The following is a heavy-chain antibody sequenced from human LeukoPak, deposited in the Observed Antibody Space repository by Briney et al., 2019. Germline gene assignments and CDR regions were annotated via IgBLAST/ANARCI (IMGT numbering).Heavy chain of an antibody. V-gene: IGHV3-30*04. Sequence: GGSLRLSCAASGFTFSSYAMHWVRQAPGKGLEWVAVISYDGSNKYYADSVKGRFTISRDNSKNTLYLQMNSLRAEDTAVYYCARVEPRTHDWGQGTLVTVSS. J-gene: IGHJ4*02. CDR3: ARVEPRTHD. CDR2: ISYDGSNK. CDR1: GFTFSSYA.